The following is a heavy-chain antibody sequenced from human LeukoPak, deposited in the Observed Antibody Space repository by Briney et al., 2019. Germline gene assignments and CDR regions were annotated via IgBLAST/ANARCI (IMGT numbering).Heavy chain of an antibody. CDR3: AVLPRGYSYGSYDAFDI. Sequence: PGGSLRLSCAASGFTFSSYAMSWVRQAPGKGLEWVSAISGSGGSTYYADSVKGRFTISRDNSKNTLYLQMNSLRAEDTAVYYCAVLPRGYSYGSYDAFDIWGQGTMVTVSS. V-gene: IGHV3-23*01. D-gene: IGHD5-18*01. CDR2: ISGSGGST. J-gene: IGHJ3*02. CDR1: GFTFSSYA.